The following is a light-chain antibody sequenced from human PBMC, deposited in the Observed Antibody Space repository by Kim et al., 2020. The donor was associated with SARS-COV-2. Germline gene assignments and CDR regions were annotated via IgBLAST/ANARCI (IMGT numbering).Light chain of an antibody. V-gene: IGKV3-20*01. CDR1: QSVASNH. CDR2: GTY. CDR3: QQYDNSPYT. J-gene: IGKJ2*01. Sequence: LSPGESATLSCRASQSVASNHIAGFQQKPGETPRLLLYGTYSRVTGITDRFSASGSGTDFTLTISRLEPEDFAVYYCQQYDNSPYTFGQGTKVEI.